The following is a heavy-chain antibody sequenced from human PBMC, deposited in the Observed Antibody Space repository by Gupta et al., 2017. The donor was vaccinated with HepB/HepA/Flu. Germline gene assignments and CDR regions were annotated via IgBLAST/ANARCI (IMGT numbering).Heavy chain of an antibody. CDR3: AKDLYFWSAMDV. J-gene: IGHJ6*03. CDR1: GFSLTGTA. Sequence: ELQLVESGGGLIQPGGSLRLSCAGSGFSLTGTAMSWVRQAPGKGLEWVSGIGSDISPHYADSVRGRFTISRDNSKNTIYLQINSLRADDTATYYCAKDLYFWSAMDVWGKGTTVTVSS. CDR2: IGSDISP. V-gene: IGHV3-23*04. D-gene: IGHD3-3*01.